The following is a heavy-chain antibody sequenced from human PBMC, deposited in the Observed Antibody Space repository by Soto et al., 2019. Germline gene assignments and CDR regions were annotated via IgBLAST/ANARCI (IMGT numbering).Heavy chain of an antibody. CDR2: MHYTGST. D-gene: IGHD3-3*01. CDR3: ARYYDFWSGYTQLVDP. CDR1: GDSVTSHY. V-gene: IGHV4-59*02. Sequence: SETLSLTCSFSGDSVTSHYLTWIRQSPEKGLEWIGYMHYTGSTHYNPSLKSRLTISVDTSKNQFSLKLSSVTAADTAVYYCARYYDFWSGYTQLVDPWGQGTLVTXSS. J-gene: IGHJ5*02.